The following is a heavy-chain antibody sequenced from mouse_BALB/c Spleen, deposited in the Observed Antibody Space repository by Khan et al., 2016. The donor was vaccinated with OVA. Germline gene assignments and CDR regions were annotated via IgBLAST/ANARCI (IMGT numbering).Heavy chain of an antibody. CDR2: IKYSGST. CDR3: ARSWTSSTVVVTDFDY. CDR1: GYAITSDYA. J-gene: IGHJ2*01. V-gene: IGHV3-2*02. D-gene: IGHD1-1*01. Sequence: EVQLQESGPGLVKPSQSLSLTCTVTGYAITSDYAWNWIRQFPGNKLEWMGYIKYSGSTSYNPSLKSRISITRDTSKNQFFLQLKSVTSEDTATYYCARSWTSSTVVVTDFDYWGQGTTLTVSS.